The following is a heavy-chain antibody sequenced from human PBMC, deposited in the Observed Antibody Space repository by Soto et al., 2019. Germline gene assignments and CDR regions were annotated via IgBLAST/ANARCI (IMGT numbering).Heavy chain of an antibody. CDR1: GASISGFY. J-gene: IGHJ5*02. CDR2: IYATGTT. D-gene: IGHD1-1*01. CDR3: VRDGTKTLPDWFDP. V-gene: IGHV4-4*07. Sequence: SETLSLTWTVSGASISGFYWSWIRKSAGNGLEWIGRIYATGTTDYNPSLKSRVMMSVDTSKKQFSLKLRSVTAADTAVYYCVRDGTKTLPDWFDPWGQGISVTVSS.